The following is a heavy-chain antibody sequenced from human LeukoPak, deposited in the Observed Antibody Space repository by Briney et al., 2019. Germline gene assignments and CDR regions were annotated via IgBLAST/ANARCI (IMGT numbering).Heavy chain of an antibody. J-gene: IGHJ4*02. CDR1: GFIFRNYG. D-gene: IGHD1-26*01. Sequence: PGGSLRLSCVASGFIFRNYGMGWVRQAPGKGLEWVSAITGSGGTTYYADSVKGRFTISRDNSKNTLYMQMNSLRAGDTAVYYCAKDRLGAILYFDYWGQGTLVTVSS. CDR2: ITGSGGTT. CDR3: AKDRLGAILYFDY. V-gene: IGHV3-23*01.